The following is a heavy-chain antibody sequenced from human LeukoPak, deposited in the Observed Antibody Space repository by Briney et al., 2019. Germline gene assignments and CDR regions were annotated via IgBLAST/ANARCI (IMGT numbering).Heavy chain of an antibody. V-gene: IGHV3-23*01. CDR2: ISGSGGST. D-gene: IGHD6-6*01. J-gene: IGHJ3*02. CDR1: GFTFSSYA. Sequence: GGSLRLSCAASGFTFSSYAMSWVRQAPGKGLEWVSAISGSGGSTYYADSVKGRFTISRDNSKNTLYLQMNSLRAEDTAVYYCAKDTAPHVLAARPGAFDIWGQGTMVTVSS. CDR3: AKDTAPHVLAARPGAFDI.